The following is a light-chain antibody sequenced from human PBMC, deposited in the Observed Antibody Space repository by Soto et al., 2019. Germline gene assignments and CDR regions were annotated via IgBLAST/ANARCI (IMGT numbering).Light chain of an antibody. J-gene: IGLJ1*01. CDR3: SSFTTSSTRV. CDR2: EVS. CDR1: SSDVGSYNL. Sequence: QSALTQPASVSGSPGQSITISCTGTSSDVGSYNLVSWYQQFPGKAPKLMIYEVSYRPSGVSSRFSGSKSGNTAPLTISGLQAEDEADYYCSSFTTSSTRVFGTGTKLTVL. V-gene: IGLV2-14*02.